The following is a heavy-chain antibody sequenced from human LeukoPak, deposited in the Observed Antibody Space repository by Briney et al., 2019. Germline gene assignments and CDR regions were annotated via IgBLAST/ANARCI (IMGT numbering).Heavy chain of an antibody. J-gene: IGHJ6*03. CDR2: IIPAFNSP. Sequence: SVKVSCKASGGNFKIYAVSWVRQAPGQGLEWMGGIIPAFNSPNYAQKLQGRVTFTADEPTSTVYMELSSLRSEDTAVYYCARLQRSSLDPDYYYMDVWGNGTTVIVSS. CDR3: ARLQRSSLDPDYYYMDV. V-gene: IGHV1-69*13. D-gene: IGHD6-6*01. CDR1: GGNFKIYA.